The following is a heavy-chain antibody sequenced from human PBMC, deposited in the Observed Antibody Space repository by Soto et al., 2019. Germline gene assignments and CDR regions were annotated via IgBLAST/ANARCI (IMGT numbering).Heavy chain of an antibody. D-gene: IGHD6-13*01. CDR1: GGSISSYY. Sequence: SETLSLTCTVSGGSISSYYWSWIRQPAGKGLEWIGRIYTSGSTNYNPSLKSRVTMSVDTSKNQFSLKLSSVTAADTAVYYCAGGESGSWPQYYGMDVWGQGTTVTVSS. CDR3: AGGESGSWPQYYGMDV. V-gene: IGHV4-4*07. CDR2: IYTSGST. J-gene: IGHJ6*02.